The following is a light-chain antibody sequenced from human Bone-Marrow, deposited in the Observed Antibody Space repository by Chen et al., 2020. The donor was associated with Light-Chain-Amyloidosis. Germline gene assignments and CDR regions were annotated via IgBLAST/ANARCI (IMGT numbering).Light chain of an antibody. V-gene: IGLV3-25*03. Sequence: SHELTQPPSVSVSTVQTARITCSGDDLPTKYAYWYQQKPGQAPVLVIHRDTERPSGISERFSGSSSGTTATLTISGVQAEDEADYHCQSADSSGTYEVIFGGGTKLTVL. CDR2: RDT. CDR3: QSADSSGTYEVI. CDR1: DLPTKY. J-gene: IGLJ2*01.